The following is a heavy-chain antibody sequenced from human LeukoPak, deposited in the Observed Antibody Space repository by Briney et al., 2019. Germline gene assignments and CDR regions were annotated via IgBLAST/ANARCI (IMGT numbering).Heavy chain of an antibody. Sequence: GSSVKVSCKASGGTFSSYAISWVRQAPGQGLEWMGGIIPIFGTANYAQKFQGRVTITADESTSTAYMELSSLRSEDTAVYYCARENRSGYDYVWGSQSFGYWGQGTLVTVSS. J-gene: IGHJ4*02. D-gene: IGHD3-16*01. CDR3: ARENRSGYDYVWGSQSFGY. V-gene: IGHV1-69*01. CDR1: GGTFSSYA. CDR2: IIPIFGTA.